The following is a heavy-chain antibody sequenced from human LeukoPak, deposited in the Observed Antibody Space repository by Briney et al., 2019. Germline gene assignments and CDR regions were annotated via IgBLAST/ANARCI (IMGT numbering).Heavy chain of an antibody. Sequence: GVSVKVSCKASGYTFTSYGISWVRQAPGQGLEWMGWICAYNGNTNYAQKLQGRVTMTTDTSTSTAYMELRSLRSDDTAVYYCARDELGSGDYYGSGSYYNPLDYWGQGTLVTVSS. J-gene: IGHJ4*02. V-gene: IGHV1-18*01. CDR3: ARDELGSGDYYGSGSYYNPLDY. CDR2: ICAYNGNT. CDR1: GYTFTSYG. D-gene: IGHD3-10*01.